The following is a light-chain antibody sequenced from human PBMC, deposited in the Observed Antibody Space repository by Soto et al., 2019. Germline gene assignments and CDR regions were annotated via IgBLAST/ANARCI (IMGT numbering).Light chain of an antibody. Sequence: EIVMTQSPATLSVSPGERATLSCRASQSVSSNLAWYQQKPGQAPRLLIYGASTSATAIPARFSGSGSGTDFTLAISRLMPEYFAVYYCEQYNNWPPYTFRQGTKLEIK. CDR1: QSVSSN. CDR2: GAS. CDR3: EQYNNWPPYT. J-gene: IGKJ2*01. V-gene: IGKV3-15*01.